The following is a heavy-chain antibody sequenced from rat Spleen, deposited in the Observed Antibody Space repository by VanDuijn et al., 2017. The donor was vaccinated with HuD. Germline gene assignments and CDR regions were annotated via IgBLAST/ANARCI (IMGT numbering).Heavy chain of an antibody. D-gene: IGHD2-7*01. Sequence: EVQLVESGGGLVQPGRSMKLSCAASGFTFSSFPMAWVRQSPTKGLEWVATMSSNGGDTYYRDSVKGRFTISRDNAKSTLYLQMDSLKSEETATYYCVSHGARISRFAYWGQGTLVTVSS. V-gene: IGHV5-46*01. CDR2: MSSNGGDT. CDR3: VSHGARISRFAY. CDR1: GFTFSSFP. J-gene: IGHJ3*01.